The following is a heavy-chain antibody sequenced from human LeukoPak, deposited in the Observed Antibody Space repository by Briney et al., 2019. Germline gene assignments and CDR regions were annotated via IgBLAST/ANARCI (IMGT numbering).Heavy chain of an antibody. D-gene: IGHD4-17*01. Sequence: GASLRLSCAASGFTFSSYAMSWVRQAPGKGLEWVSTISGSDGNTYYADSVKGRFAISRDNSKNTLYLQMNSLRAEDTAVYYCAEDLYGDYNFDYWGQGTLVTVSS. J-gene: IGHJ4*02. CDR3: AEDLYGDYNFDY. V-gene: IGHV3-23*01. CDR2: ISGSDGNT. CDR1: GFTFSSYA.